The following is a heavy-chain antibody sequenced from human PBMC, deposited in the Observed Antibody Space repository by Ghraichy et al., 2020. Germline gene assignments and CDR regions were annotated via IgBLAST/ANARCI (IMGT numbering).Heavy chain of an antibody. CDR3: ARHREGTDY. V-gene: IGHV4-59*08. Sequence: SQTLSLTCTVSGGSISSYYWSWIRQPPGKGLEWIGYIYYSGGTNYNPSFKSRVTISVDTSKNQLSLKLSSVTAADTAVYYCARHREGTDYWGQGALVTVSS. D-gene: IGHD1-1*01. CDR2: IYYSGGT. J-gene: IGHJ4*02. CDR1: GGSISSYY.